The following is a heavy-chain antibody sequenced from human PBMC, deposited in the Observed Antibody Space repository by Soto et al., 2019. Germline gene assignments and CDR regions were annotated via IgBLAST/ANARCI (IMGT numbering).Heavy chain of an antibody. Sequence: EAQLVESGGGLVQPGSSLRLSCAASGFTFDDYAMHWVRQAPGKGLEWVSGISWNSGAKGYATSVKGRFTISRDNAKKSLSLQMNSLRGEDTAVYYCAKVNGVVAGDHFDHWGQGTLVTVSS. J-gene: IGHJ4*02. CDR1: GFTFDDYA. CDR2: ISWNSGAK. D-gene: IGHD6-19*01. CDR3: AKVNGVVAGDHFDH. V-gene: IGHV3-9*01.